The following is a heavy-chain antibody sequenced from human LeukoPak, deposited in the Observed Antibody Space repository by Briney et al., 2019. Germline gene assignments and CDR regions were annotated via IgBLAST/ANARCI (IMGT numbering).Heavy chain of an antibody. CDR3: ARVSGYSFWAPSDY. CDR2: ISSSSSTI. Sequence: GGSLRLSCAASGFIFSSYSMSWVRQAPGKGLEWVSYISSSSSTIYYADSVKGRFTISRDNAKNSLYLQMNSLRDEDTAVYYCARVSGYSFWAPSDYWGQGTLVTVSS. V-gene: IGHV3-48*02. D-gene: IGHD5-18*01. J-gene: IGHJ4*02. CDR1: GFIFSSYS.